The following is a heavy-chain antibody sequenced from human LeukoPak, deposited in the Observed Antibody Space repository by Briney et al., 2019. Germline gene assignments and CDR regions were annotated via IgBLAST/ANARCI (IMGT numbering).Heavy chain of an antibody. Sequence: GGSLRLSCAASGFTFDDYAMHWVRHAPGKGLEWVSGISWNSGSIGYADSVKGRFTISRDNAKNSLYLQMNSLRAEDTAVYYCANGGEWIQLWFLGNWFDPWGQGTLVTVSS. CDR1: GFTFDDYA. D-gene: IGHD5-18*01. V-gene: IGHV3-9*01. CDR2: ISWNSGSI. J-gene: IGHJ5*02. CDR3: ANGGEWIQLWFLGNWFDP.